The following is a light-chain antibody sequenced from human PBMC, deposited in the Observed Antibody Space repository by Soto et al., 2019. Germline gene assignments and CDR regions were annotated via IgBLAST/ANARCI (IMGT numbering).Light chain of an antibody. Sequence: EIVLTQSPGTLSLSPGERATLSCRASQSVSSSYLAWYQQKPGQAPRLFIYGASSRATGIPDRFSGSGSGTDCTLTISRLEPEDCAVYYCQQYGSSGYTFGQGTKLEIK. CDR2: GAS. CDR3: QQYGSSGYT. CDR1: QSVSSSY. J-gene: IGKJ2*01. V-gene: IGKV3-20*01.